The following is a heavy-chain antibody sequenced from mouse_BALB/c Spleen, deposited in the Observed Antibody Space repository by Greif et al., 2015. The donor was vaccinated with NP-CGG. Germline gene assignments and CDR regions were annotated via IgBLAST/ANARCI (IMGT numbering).Heavy chain of an antibody. CDR1: GYTFADYV. V-gene: IGHV1-77*01. CDR2: IYPGSGST. CDR3: ARSRFYFDY. J-gene: IGHJ2*01. Sequence: QVQLQQPGPELVKPGASVKMSCKASGYTFADYVISWVKQRTGQGLEWIGEIYPGSGSTYYNEKFKGKATLTADKSSNTAYMQLSSLTSEDSAVYFCARSRFYFDYWGQGTTLTVSS.